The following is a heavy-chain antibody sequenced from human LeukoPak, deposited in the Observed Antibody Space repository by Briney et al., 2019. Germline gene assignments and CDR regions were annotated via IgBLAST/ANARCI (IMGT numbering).Heavy chain of an antibody. CDR3: ARLRRERWGLSFDG. CDR1: GFSVSNNY. D-gene: IGHD1-1*01. V-gene: IGHV3-66*04. CDR2: IYSDGRP. J-gene: IGHJ4*02. Sequence: PGRSLRPSCAASGFSVSNNYMSWVRQAPGKGLEWVSAIYSDGRPSYAASVMDRFTISTHNSKNTLYLQMNSLGADDTAGYYCARLRRERWGLSFDGWGQGTRVTV.